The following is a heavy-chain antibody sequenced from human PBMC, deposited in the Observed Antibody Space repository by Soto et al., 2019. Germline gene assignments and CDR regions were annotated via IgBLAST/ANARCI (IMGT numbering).Heavy chain of an antibody. CDR2: ISYDGSNK. D-gene: IGHD3-3*01. Sequence: GVSLGLSCAPSGLTFSNYAVHGVRQEPGKGLEWVAVISYDGSNKYYADSVKGRFTISRDNSKNTLYLQMNSLRAEDTAVYYCARDKRDLRFLEWSYYFDYWGQGTLVTVSS. CDR1: GLTFSNYA. CDR3: ARDKRDLRFLEWSYYFDY. V-gene: IGHV3-30-3*01. J-gene: IGHJ4*02.